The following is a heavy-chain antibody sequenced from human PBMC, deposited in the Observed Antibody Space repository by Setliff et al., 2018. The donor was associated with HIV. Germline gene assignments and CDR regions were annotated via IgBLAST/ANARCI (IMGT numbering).Heavy chain of an antibody. CDR1: GGSISSTSYY. V-gene: IGHV4-39*01. D-gene: IGHD3-9*01. CDR2: ISSSGNT. CDR3: AKTIGGYFDIFGN. J-gene: IGHJ4*02. Sequence: TLSLTCTVSGGSISSTSYYWGWIRQPPGTGLEWIGSISSSGNTYYNPSLKSRVTTSVDTPKNQFSLKLNSVTAADTAVYYCAKTIGGYFDIFGNWGQGTLVTVSS.